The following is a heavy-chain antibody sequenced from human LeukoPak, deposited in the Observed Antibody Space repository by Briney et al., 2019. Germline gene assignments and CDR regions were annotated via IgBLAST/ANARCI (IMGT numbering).Heavy chain of an antibody. Sequence: ASVKVSCKASGYTFTGYYMHWVRQAPGQGLEWMGWINPNSGGTNYAQKFQGRVTMTRDTSISTAYMELGRLRSDDTALYFCTSGRAITSLRGVSFDYWGQGTPVTVSP. V-gene: IGHV1-2*02. D-gene: IGHD3-10*01. J-gene: IGHJ4*02. CDR1: GYTFTGYY. CDR2: INPNSGGT. CDR3: TSGRAITSLRGVSFDY.